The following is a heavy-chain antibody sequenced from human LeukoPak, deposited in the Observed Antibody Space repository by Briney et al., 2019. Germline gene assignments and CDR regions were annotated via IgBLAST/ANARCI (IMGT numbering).Heavy chain of an antibody. D-gene: IGHD3-22*01. CDR1: GITLSTYG. Sequence: PGGSLRLSCAVAGITLSTYGMSWVRQAPGKGLEWVAGISGSSGSTNLADSVKGRFTISRDNPRNTLYLQMTSLRAEDTAVYFCAKRAVVIRVILVGFHKEAYYFDSWGQGALVTVSS. CDR3: AKRAVVIRVILVGFHKEAYYFDS. J-gene: IGHJ4*02. CDR2: ISGSSGST. V-gene: IGHV3-23*01.